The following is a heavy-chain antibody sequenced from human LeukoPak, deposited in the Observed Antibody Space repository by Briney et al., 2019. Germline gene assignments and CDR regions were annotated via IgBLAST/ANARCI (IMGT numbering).Heavy chain of an antibody. CDR1: GFTFSDYY. D-gene: IGHD5-24*01. V-gene: IGHV3-11*01. Sequence: GGPLRLSCAASGFTFSDYYMSWIRQAPGKGLEWVSFISSSGTTIYYADSVKGRFTVSRDNAKNSLYLQMNNLRAEDTAVYYCARDRGDGYNFPSDYWGQGTLVTVSS. CDR2: ISSSGTTI. CDR3: ARDRGDGYNFPSDY. J-gene: IGHJ4*02.